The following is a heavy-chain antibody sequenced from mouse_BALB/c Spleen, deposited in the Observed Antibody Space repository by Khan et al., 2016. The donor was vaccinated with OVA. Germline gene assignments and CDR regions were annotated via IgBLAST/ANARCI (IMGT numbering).Heavy chain of an antibody. V-gene: IGHV1S135*01. J-gene: IGHJ2*01. CDR1: GYSFTDYN. Sequence: EVQLQQSGPELVKPGASVKVSCKASGYSFTDYNMFWVKQSLGKSLEWIGYIDPYNGGTNYNQKFMGKATLTVDKSSSTAFMHLNSLTSEGSAVYYCALIYHYGSGCDDWGQGTTLTVSS. CDR2: IDPYNGGT. D-gene: IGHD1-1*01. CDR3: ALIYHYGSGCDD.